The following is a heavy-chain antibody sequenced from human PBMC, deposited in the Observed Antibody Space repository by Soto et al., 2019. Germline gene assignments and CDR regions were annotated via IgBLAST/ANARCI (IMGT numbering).Heavy chain of an antibody. CDR3: TTASQWLPPYS. CDR2: IKSRADGGTT. J-gene: IGHJ4*02. D-gene: IGHD6-19*01. Sequence: VQLVESGGGLVKPGGSLRLSCAASGFTFTKAWMTWVRQTPGKGLEWVGRIKSRADGGTTDYAASVKDRFIISRDDSNDTLYLHMNRLKTDDTAVYYCTTASQWLPPYSWGQGALGTVST. CDR1: GFTFTKAW. V-gene: IGHV3-15*01.